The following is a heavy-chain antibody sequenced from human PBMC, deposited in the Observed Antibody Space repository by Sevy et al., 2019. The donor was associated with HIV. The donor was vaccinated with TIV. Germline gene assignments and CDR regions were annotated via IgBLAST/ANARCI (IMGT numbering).Heavy chain of an antibody. CDR1: GFTFSSYS. CDR3: ARDERSIDY. D-gene: IGHD1-1*01. J-gene: IGHJ4*02. V-gene: IGHV3-48*02. CDR2: ISSSSSTI. Sequence: GGALRLSCAASGFTFSSYSMNWVRQAPGKGLEWVSYISSSSSTIYYADSVKGRFTISRDNTKNSQYLQMNSLRDEDTAGYHGARDERSIDYWGQGTLATVSS.